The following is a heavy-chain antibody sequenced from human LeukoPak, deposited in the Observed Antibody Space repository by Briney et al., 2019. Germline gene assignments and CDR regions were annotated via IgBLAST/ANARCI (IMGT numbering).Heavy chain of an antibody. CDR3: AGGVTVVRGAHY. V-gene: IGHV3-20*04. CDR1: GFTFDDYG. Sequence: GGSLRLSCAASGFTFDDYGMSWVRQAPGKGLEWVSGINWNGGSTGYADSVKGRFTISRDNAKNSLYLQMNSLRAEDTAVYYCAGGVTVVRGAHYWGQGTLVTVSS. D-gene: IGHD3-10*01. CDR2: INWNGGST. J-gene: IGHJ4*02.